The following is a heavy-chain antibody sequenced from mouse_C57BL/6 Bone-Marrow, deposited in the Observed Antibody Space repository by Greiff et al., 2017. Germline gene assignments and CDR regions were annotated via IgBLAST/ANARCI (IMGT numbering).Heavy chain of an antibody. D-gene: IGHD4-1*01. J-gene: IGHJ2*01. CDR1: GYTFTDYY. Sequence: EVKLMESGPVLVKPGASVKMSCKASGYTFTDYYMNWVKQSHGKSLEWIGVINPYNGGTSYNQKFKGKATLTVDKSSSTAYMELNSLTSEDSAVYYCARNWDFDYWGQGTTLTVSS. V-gene: IGHV1-19*01. CDR3: ARNWDFDY. CDR2: INPYNGGT.